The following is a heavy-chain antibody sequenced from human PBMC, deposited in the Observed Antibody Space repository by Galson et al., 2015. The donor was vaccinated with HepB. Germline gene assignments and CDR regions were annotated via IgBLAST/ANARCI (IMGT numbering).Heavy chain of an antibody. D-gene: IGHD3-9*01. V-gene: IGHV1-3*01. J-gene: IGHJ4*02. CDR2: INAGNGNT. CDR3: ARGVTLTGYYDY. CDR1: GYTFTSYA. Sequence: SVKVSCKASGYTFTSYAMHWVRQAPGQRLEWMGWINAGNGNTKYSQKFQGRVTITRDTSASTAYMELSSLRSEDTAVYYCARGVTLTGYYDYWGQGTLVTVSS.